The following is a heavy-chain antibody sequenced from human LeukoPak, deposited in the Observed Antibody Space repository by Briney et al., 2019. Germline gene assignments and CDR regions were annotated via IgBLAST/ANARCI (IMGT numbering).Heavy chain of an antibody. CDR1: LYAISSGYY. V-gene: IGHV4-38-2*02. J-gene: IGHJ4*02. D-gene: IGHD3-22*01. Sequence: PSETLSLTCNVSLYAISSGYYWGWIRQSPGKGLEWIGSMHHSGSTDYNPSPRSRVTISGDTSRNQFFLKLTSVTVADTAIYFCARGGGRVISYRFDYWGQGRLVTVSS. CDR2: MHHSGST. CDR3: ARGGGRVISYRFDY.